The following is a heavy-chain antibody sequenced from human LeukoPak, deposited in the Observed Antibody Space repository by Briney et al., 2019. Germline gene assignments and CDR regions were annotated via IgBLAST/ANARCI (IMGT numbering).Heavy chain of an antibody. CDR2: INHSGST. CDR3: ARLKRGYYYYYMDV. CDR1: GGSFSGYY. D-gene: IGHD3-10*01. V-gene: IGHV4-34*01. Sequence: MSSETLSLTCAVYGGSFSGYYWSWIRQPPGKGLEWIGEINHSGSTNYNPSLKSRVTISVDTSKNQFSLKLSSVTAADTAVYYCARLKRGYYYYYMDVWGKGTTVTISS. J-gene: IGHJ6*03.